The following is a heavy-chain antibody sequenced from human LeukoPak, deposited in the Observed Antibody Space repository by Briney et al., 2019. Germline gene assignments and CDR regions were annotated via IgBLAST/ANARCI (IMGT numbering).Heavy chain of an antibody. Sequence: GGSLRLSCAASGLTFSSHALHWVRQAPGKGLEWVALVSYDGSNKYYADSVKGRFTISRDNSKNTLFLQMNSLKTEDTAVYYCARDGELWELNYYYMDVWGKGTTVTVSS. D-gene: IGHD1-26*01. J-gene: IGHJ6*03. CDR3: ARDGELWELNYYYMDV. CDR1: GLTFSSHA. V-gene: IGHV3-30-3*01. CDR2: VSYDGSNK.